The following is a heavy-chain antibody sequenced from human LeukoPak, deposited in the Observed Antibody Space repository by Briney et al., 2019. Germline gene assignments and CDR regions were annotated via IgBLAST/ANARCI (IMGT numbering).Heavy chain of an antibody. CDR2: ISGSGAST. D-gene: IGHD3-10*01. CDR3: ANTYSYGSGRIDY. Sequence: GGSLRLSCAASGFTVSSNYMSWVRQAPGKGLEWXXAISGSGASTYYADSVKGRFTISRDNSKNTLYLQMNSLRAEDTAVYYCANTYSYGSGRIDYRGQGALVTVSS. CDR1: GFTVSSNY. V-gene: IGHV3-23*01. J-gene: IGHJ4*02.